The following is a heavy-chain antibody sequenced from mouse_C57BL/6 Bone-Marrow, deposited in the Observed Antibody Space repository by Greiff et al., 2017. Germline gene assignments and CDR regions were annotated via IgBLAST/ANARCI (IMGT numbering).Heavy chain of an antibody. Sequence: QVQLQQSGPGLVQPSQCLSISCTASGFSLTSYGVHWVRQLPGKGLEWLGVIWSGGSKDYNAAFISRLSISKDNTKSQVFFKMISLQADDTAIYYRGEVTTTFAYWGQGTLVTVSA. CDR1: GFSLTSYG. CDR3: GEVTTTFAY. D-gene: IGHD2-3*01. CDR2: IWSGGSK. J-gene: IGHJ3*01. V-gene: IGHV2-4*01.